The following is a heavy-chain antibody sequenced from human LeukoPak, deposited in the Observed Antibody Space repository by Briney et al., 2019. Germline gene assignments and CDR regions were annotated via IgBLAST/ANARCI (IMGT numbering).Heavy chain of an antibody. Sequence: SETLSLTCTVSGGSISSYYWSWIRQPPGKGLEWIGYIYYSGSTNYNPSLKSRVTISVDTPKNQFSLKLSSVTAADTAVYYCARHRNTGYSSSWYPTDAFDIWGQGTMVTVSS. V-gene: IGHV4-59*08. CDR1: GGSISSYY. J-gene: IGHJ3*02. CDR2: IYYSGST. CDR3: ARHRNTGYSSSWYPTDAFDI. D-gene: IGHD6-13*01.